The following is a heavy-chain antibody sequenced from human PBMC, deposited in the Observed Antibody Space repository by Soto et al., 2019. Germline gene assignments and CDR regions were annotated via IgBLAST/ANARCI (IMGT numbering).Heavy chain of an antibody. V-gene: IGHV1-69*13. CDR1: GGTFSSYA. CDR2: IIPIFGTA. J-gene: IGHJ6*02. Sequence: SVKVSCKASGGTFSSYAISWVRQAPGQGLEWMGGIIPIFGTANYAQKFQGRVTITADESTSTAYMELSSLRSEDTAVYYCARGGPVNTAMDDYYYYGMDVWGQGTTVTVSS. CDR3: ARGGPVNTAMDDYYYYGMDV. D-gene: IGHD5-18*01.